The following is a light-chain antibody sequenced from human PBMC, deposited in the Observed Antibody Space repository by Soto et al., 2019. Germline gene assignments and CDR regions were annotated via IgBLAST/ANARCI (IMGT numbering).Light chain of an antibody. CDR2: DAS. CDR1: QSISSNY. J-gene: IGKJ1*01. V-gene: IGKV3-20*01. CDR3: QQYGTSPPWT. Sequence: EIVLTQSPGTLSLSPGERGTLSCRASQSISSNYLAWYQQRPGQAPRLLIYDASSRATGIPDRFSGSGSGTDFTLTISRLEAEDFAVYYCQQYGTSPPWTFGQGTKVEIK.